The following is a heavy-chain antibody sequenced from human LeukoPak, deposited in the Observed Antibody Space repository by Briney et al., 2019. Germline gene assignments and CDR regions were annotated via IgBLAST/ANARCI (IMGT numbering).Heavy chain of an antibody. CDR3: ARGRKWDTAMVSHYYGMDV. CDR1: GGSFSGYY. CDR2: INHSGST. D-gene: IGHD5-18*01. Sequence: SETLSLTCAVYGGSFSGYYWSWIRQPRGKGLEWIGEINHSGSTNYNPSLKSQVTISVDTSKNQFSLKLSSVTAADTAVYYCARGRKWDTAMVSHYYGMDVWGKGTTVTVSS. V-gene: IGHV4-34*01. J-gene: IGHJ6*04.